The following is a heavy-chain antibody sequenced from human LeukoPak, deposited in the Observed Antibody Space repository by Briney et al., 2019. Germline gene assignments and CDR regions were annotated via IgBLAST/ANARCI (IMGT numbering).Heavy chain of an antibody. CDR1: GGSISSGGYY. D-gene: IGHD2-15*01. CDR3: ARDRRYCSGGSCYSDYYYGMDV. Sequence: ASETLAIPCTVSGGSISSGGYYWSWIRQHPGKGLEWIGYIYYSGSTYYNPSLKSRVTISVYTSKNQFSLKLSSVTAANTAVYYCARDRRYCSGGSCYSDYYYGMDVWGQGTRVTVSS. V-gene: IGHV4-31*03. J-gene: IGHJ6*02. CDR2: IYYSGST.